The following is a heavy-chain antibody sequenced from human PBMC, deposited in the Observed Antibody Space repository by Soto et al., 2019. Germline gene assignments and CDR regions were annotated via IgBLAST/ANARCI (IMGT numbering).Heavy chain of an antibody. J-gene: IGHJ4*02. V-gene: IGHV4-31*03. CDR2: IYYSGST. CDR1: GGSISSGGYY. D-gene: IGHD6-13*01. CDR3: ARIPYSSSWYGFDY. Sequence: NPSETLSLTCTVSGGSISSGGYYWSWIRQHPGKGLEWIGYIYYSGSTYYNPSLKSRVTISVDTSKNQFSLKLSSVTAADTAVYYCARIPYSSSWYGFDYWGQGTLVTVSS.